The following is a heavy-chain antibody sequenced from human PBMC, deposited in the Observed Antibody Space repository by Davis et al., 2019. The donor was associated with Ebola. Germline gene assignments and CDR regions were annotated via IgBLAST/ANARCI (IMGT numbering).Heavy chain of an antibody. J-gene: IGHJ5*02. CDR2: IKQDGSEK. CDR3: ARDVVPAAMGWFDP. CDR1: GFTFSSYW. V-gene: IGHV3-7*03. D-gene: IGHD2-2*01. Sequence: GESLKISCAASGFTFSSYWMSWVRQAPGKGLEWVANIKQDGSEKYYVDSVKGRFTISRDNAKNSLYLQMNSLRAEDTAVYYCARDVVPAAMGWFDPWGQGTLVTVSS.